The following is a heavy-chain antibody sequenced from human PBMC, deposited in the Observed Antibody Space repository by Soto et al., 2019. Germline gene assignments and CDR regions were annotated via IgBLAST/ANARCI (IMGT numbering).Heavy chain of an antibody. D-gene: IGHD6-19*01. Sequence: QVQLVQSGAEVKKPGASVKVSCKASGYTFTNYYMHWVRQAPGQGLEWMGIINPSGGSTTYAQEFQGRVTMTRDTSTSTVYMELSSLRSEDSAVYYCARGWSIDDDWGQGTLVTVSS. V-gene: IGHV1-46*03. CDR2: INPSGGST. J-gene: IGHJ4*02. CDR1: GYTFTNYY. CDR3: ARGWSIDDD.